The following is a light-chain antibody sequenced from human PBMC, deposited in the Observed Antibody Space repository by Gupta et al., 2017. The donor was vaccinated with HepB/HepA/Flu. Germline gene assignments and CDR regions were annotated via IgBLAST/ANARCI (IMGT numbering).Light chain of an antibody. Sequence: QSVLTQPPSASGAPGQRVTISCSGGSSNIGDNGVTWYQHIPGAAPKLLIYDDDQRPSGVPARFSGSKSATSAFLAISGLQAEDEAQYYCGAWDDSLNGPVFGGGTNLTVL. V-gene: IGLV1-44*01. CDR3: GAWDDSLNGPV. CDR2: DDD. CDR1: SSNIGDNG. J-gene: IGLJ3*02.